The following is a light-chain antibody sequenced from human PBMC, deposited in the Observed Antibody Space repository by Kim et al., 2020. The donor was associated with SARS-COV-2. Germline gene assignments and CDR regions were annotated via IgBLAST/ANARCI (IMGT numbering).Light chain of an antibody. CDR3: CSYAGSNWV. J-gene: IGLJ3*02. CDR1: SSDVGSYNL. CDR2: EGS. V-gene: IGLV2-23*01. Sequence: PGLSITISCTGTSSDVGSYNLVSWYQQHPGKAPKLMIYEGSKRPSGVSNRFSGSKSGNTASLTISGLQAEDEADYYCCSYAGSNWVFGGGTQLTVL.